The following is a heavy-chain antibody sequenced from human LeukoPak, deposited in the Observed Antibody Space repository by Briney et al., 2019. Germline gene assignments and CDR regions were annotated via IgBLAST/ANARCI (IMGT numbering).Heavy chain of an antibody. V-gene: IGHV3-21*01. Sequence: TGGSLRLSCAASGFTFSSYSMNWVRQAPGKGLEWVSSISSSSSYIYYADSVKGRFTISRDNAKNSLYLQMNSLRAEDTAVYYCARDYYLGYCSSTRCPETYYYYYYGMDVWGQGTTVTVSS. CDR3: ARDYYLGYCSSTRCPETYYYYYYGMDV. D-gene: IGHD2-2*01. CDR2: ISSSSSYI. J-gene: IGHJ6*02. CDR1: GFTFSSYS.